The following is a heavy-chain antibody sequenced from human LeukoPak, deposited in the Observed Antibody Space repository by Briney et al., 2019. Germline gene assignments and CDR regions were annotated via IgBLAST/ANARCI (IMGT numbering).Heavy chain of an antibody. Sequence: GSLRLPCTASGFTFGDYALSLFRQAPGKGLEWVSAISGSGRNTYYADSVKGRFTTSRDNSRSTVDLQMNSLRVEDTGIYYCARDEIPSGTWGQGTMVIVSS. D-gene: IGHD6-25*01. J-gene: IGHJ3*01. CDR2: ISGSGRNT. CDR3: ARDEIPSGT. V-gene: IGHV3-23*01. CDR1: GFTFGDYA.